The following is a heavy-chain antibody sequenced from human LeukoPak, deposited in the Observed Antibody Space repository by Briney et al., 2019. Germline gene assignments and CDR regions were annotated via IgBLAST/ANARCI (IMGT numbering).Heavy chain of an antibody. J-gene: IGHJ4*02. CDR3: ARGSTWNRGNFDY. D-gene: IGHD1-1*01. Sequence: SETLSLTCAVSGDSVNYYYWNWIRQPPGKGLEWIGYIYYSGTTYYGASLKSRVTISIDMSKNQFSLTLTSVTSADTAVYYCARGSTWNRGNFDYWGQGTLVTVSS. CDR1: GDSVNYYY. CDR2: IYYSGTT. V-gene: IGHV4-59*02.